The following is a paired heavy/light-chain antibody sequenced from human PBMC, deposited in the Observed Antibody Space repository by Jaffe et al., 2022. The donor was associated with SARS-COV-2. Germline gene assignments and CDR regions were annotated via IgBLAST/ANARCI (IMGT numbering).Light chain of an antibody. CDR3: SSYTSSSTPRV. CDR2: EVS. Sequence: QSALTQPASVSGSPGQSITISCTGTSSDVGGYNYVSWYQQHPGKAPKLMIYEVSNRPSGVPDRFSGSKSGNTASLTISGLQAEDEADYYCSSYTSSSTPRVFGGGTKLTVL. CDR1: SSDVGGYNY. J-gene: IGLJ3*02. V-gene: IGLV2-14*01.
Heavy chain of an antibody. D-gene: IGHD4-17*01. CDR2: ISSSGSTI. CDR3: ARETYGDYGWFDP. Sequence: QVQLVESGGGLVKPGGSLRLSCAASGFTFSDYYMSWIRQAPGKGLEWVSYISSSGSTIYYADSVKGRFTISRDNAKNSLYLQMNSLRAEDTAVYYCARETYGDYGWFDPWGQGTLVTVSS. CDR1: GFTFSDYY. V-gene: IGHV3-11*01. J-gene: IGHJ5*02.